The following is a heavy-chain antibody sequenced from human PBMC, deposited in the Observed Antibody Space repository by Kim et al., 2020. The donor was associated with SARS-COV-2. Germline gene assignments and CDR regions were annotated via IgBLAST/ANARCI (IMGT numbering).Heavy chain of an antibody. CDR3: AKILCFGSFCRRVGDLYYYGMDV. J-gene: IGHJ6*02. CDR2: ISYDGSNK. V-gene: IGHV3-30*18. D-gene: IGHD3-10*02. Sequence: GGSLRLSCAASGFTFSSYGMHWVRQAPGKGLEWVAVISYDGSNKYYADSVKGRFTISRDNSKNTLYLQMNSLRAEDTAVYYCAKILCFGSFCRRVGDLYYYGMDVWGQGTTVTVSS. CDR1: GFTFSSYG.